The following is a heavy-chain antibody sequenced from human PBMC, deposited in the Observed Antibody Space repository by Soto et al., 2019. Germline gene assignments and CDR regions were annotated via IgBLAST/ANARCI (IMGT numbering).Heavy chain of an antibody. CDR1: GFTFSSYS. Sequence: GGSVRLSCVASGFTFSSYSMVWVRQAPGKGLEWVSYIFATSTTIYYADSVKGRFTVSRDNAQNSLFLLMNSLRAEDTAVYYCARDKDWAFDYWGQGTLVTVSS. J-gene: IGHJ4*02. V-gene: IGHV3-48*04. CDR2: IFATSTTI. D-gene: IGHD3-9*01. CDR3: ARDKDWAFDY.